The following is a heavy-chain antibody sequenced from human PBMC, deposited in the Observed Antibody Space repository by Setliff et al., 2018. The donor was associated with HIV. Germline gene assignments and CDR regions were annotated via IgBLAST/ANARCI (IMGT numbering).Heavy chain of an antibody. CDR3: ARDRRPAAIVVDWFDP. CDR2: INAGNGNT. V-gene: IGHV1-3*01. D-gene: IGHD2-2*01. Sequence: ASVKVSCKASGYTFTNYAMHWVRQAPGQRLEWMGWINAGNGNTKYSQKIQGRVTITRDTSASTAYMELSSLRSEDTAVYYCARDRRPAAIVVDWFDPWGQGTLVTVSS. J-gene: IGHJ5*02. CDR1: GYTFTNYA.